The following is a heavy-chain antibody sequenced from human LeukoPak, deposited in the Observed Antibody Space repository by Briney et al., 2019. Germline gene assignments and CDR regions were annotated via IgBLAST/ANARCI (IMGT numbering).Heavy chain of an antibody. Sequence: GGSLRLSCSASGFNFSINWMTWVRQAPGKGLEWVANIPDDGSETNYVDSVKGRFIISRDNAKNSLSLQMNSLREEDTALYYCARGWATVPDWGQGTLVTVSS. CDR2: IPDDGSET. D-gene: IGHD4-11*01. J-gene: IGHJ1*01. V-gene: IGHV3-7*01. CDR3: ARGWATVPD. CDR1: GFNFSINW.